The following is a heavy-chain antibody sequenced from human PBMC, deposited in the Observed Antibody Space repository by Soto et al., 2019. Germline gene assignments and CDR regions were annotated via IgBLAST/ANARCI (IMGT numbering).Heavy chain of an antibody. CDR2: IVPDGRNQ. J-gene: IGHJ3*01. V-gene: IGHV3-30-3*01. Sequence: QVQLVEFGGGVVQPGRSLRLSCVASGSPFDVHWVRQAPGKGPEWVAHIVPDGRNQYWADSVKGRFTGSRYNAKNTVYLQMNSLRTEETAVDYCARGPTHGAFDLWGQGTMVTVSS. CDR1: GSPFD. CDR3: ARGPTHGAFDL.